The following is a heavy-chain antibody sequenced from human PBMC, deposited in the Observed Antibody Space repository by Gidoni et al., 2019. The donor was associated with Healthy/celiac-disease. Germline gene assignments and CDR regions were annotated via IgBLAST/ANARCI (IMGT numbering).Heavy chain of an antibody. CDR2: IYYSGST. J-gene: IGHJ6*03. V-gene: IGHV4-39*01. CDR3: ARQTDAIVVVPSYYYYMDV. CDR1: GGSISRSSYY. Sequence: QLQLQESGPGLVKPSETLSLTCTVSGGSISRSSYYLGWIRQPPGKGLEWIGSIYYSGSTYYTPSLKSRVTISVDTSKNQFSLKLSSVTAADTAVYYCARQTDAIVVVPSYYYYMDVWGKGTTVTVSS. D-gene: IGHD2-2*01.